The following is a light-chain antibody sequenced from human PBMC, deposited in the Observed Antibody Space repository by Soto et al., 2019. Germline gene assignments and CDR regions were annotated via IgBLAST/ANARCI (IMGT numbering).Light chain of an antibody. Sequence: QPVLTQPPSVSGAPGQRVTISCTGSSSNIGAGYDVHWYQQLPGTAPKLLIYGNSNRPSGVPDRFSGSKSGTSASLAITGLQAEDGADYYCQSYDSSLSGLDVVFGGGTKLTVL. V-gene: IGLV1-40*01. J-gene: IGLJ2*01. CDR3: QSYDSSLSGLDVV. CDR2: GNS. CDR1: SSNIGAGYD.